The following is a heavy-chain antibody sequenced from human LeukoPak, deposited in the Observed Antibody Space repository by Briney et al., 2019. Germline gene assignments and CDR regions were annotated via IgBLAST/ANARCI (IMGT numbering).Heavy chain of an antibody. V-gene: IGHV3-9*01. CDR2: ISWNSGSI. J-gene: IGHJ4*02. CDR1: GFTFDGYA. Sequence: GGSLRLSCAASGFTFDGYAMHWVRQAPGKGLEWVSGISWNSGSIGYADSVKGRFTISRDNAKNSLYLQMNSLRAEDTALYYCAKDTKAGIAAAGYFDYWGQGTLVTVSS. CDR3: AKDTKAGIAAAGYFDY. D-gene: IGHD6-13*01.